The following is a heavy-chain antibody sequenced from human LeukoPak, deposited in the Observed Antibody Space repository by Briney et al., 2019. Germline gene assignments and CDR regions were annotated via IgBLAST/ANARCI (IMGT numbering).Heavy chain of an antibody. Sequence: ASVKVSCKASGYTFTSYGISWVRQAPGQGLEWMGWISAYNGNTNYAQKLQGRVTMTTDTSTSTAYMELRSLRSDDTAVYYCARIAVHYYGSGSYGDFDYWGQGTLVTVSS. D-gene: IGHD3-10*01. CDR2: ISAYNGNT. V-gene: IGHV1-18*01. J-gene: IGHJ4*02. CDR1: GYTFTSYG. CDR3: ARIAVHYYGSGSYGDFDY.